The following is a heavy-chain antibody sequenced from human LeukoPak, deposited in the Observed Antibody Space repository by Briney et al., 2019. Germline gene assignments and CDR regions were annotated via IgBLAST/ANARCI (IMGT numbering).Heavy chain of an antibody. CDR1: GGSISSGGYY. Sequence: SETLSLTCTVSGGSISSGGYYWSWIRQHPGKGLEWIGYIYYSGSTYYNPSLKSRVTISVDTSKNQFSLKLSSVTAADTAVYYCARIRTDDFWSGYYAVDYWGQGTLVTVSS. CDR3: ARIRTDDFWSGYYAVDY. D-gene: IGHD3-3*01. J-gene: IGHJ4*02. V-gene: IGHV4-31*03. CDR2: IYYSGST.